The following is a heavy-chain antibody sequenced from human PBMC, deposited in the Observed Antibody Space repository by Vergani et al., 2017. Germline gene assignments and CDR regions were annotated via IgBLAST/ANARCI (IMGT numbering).Heavy chain of an antibody. J-gene: IGHJ4*02. Sequence: EVQLVESGGGLVQPGVSLRLSCAASGFTVSSNYMSWVRQAPGTGLEWVSVIYSGGSTYYADSVKGRFTISRDNSKNTLYLQMNSLRAEDTAVYYCAGSAYSGYGLRVDYWGQGTLVTVSS. CDR2: IYSGGST. CDR3: AGSAYSGYGLRVDY. CDR1: GFTVSSNY. V-gene: IGHV3-66*02. D-gene: IGHD5-12*01.